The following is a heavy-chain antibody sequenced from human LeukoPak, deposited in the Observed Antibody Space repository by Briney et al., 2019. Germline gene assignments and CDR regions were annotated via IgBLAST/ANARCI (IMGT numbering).Heavy chain of an antibody. V-gene: IGHV3-72*01. CDR1: GFTFSDHY. CDR3: AGSTNMTMGNYYYYGMDV. Sequence: QSGGSLRLSCAASGFTFSDHYMDWVRQAPGKGLEWVGRTRNKARRYTTDYAASVKGRFTISRDDSKKSVYLQMNSLKTEDTAVYYCAGSTNMTMGNYYYYGMDVWGQGTTVTVSS. CDR2: TRNKARRYTT. D-gene: IGHD2-2*01. J-gene: IGHJ6*02.